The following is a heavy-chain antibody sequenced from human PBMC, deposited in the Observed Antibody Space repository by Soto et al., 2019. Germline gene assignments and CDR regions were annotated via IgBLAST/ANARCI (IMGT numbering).Heavy chain of an antibody. V-gene: IGHV3-72*01. J-gene: IGHJ6*02. D-gene: IGHD2-2*01. Sequence: GGSLRLSCAASGFTFSDHYMDWVRQAPGKGLEWVGRTRNKANSYTTEYAASVKGRFTISRDDSKNSLYLQMNSLKTEDTAVYYCARDTPHCSSTSCPLTKERPYYYYGMDVWGQGTTVTVSS. CDR1: GFTFSDHY. CDR3: ARDTPHCSSTSCPLTKERPYYYYGMDV. CDR2: TRNKANSYTT.